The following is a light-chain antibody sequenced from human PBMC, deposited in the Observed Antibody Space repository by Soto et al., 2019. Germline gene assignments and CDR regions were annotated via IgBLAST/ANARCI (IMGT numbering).Light chain of an antibody. CDR2: DVS. CDR1: SSDVGGYKY. Sequence: QSVLTQPASVSGSPGQSITISCTGTSSDVGGYKYVSWYQQHPGKAPKAMIYDVSYRSSGVSNRFSGSKSGNTASLTISGLQAEDEADYYCISYTSRGTYVFGAGTKLTVL. V-gene: IGLV2-14*01. J-gene: IGLJ1*01. CDR3: ISYTSRGTYV.